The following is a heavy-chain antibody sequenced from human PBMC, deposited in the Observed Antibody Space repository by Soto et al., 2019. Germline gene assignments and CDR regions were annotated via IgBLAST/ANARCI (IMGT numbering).Heavy chain of an antibody. CDR2: MNPNSGNT. D-gene: IGHD5-18*01. CDR1: GYTFTSYD. CDR3: ARGWGQLWFYYYYGMDV. J-gene: IGHJ6*02. V-gene: IGHV1-8*01. Sequence: QVPLVQSGAEVKKPGASVKVSCKASGYTFTSYDINWVRQATGQGLEWMGWMNPNSGNTGYAQKFQGRVTMTRNTSISTAYMELSSLRSEDTAVYYCARGWGQLWFYYYYGMDVWGQGTTVTVSS.